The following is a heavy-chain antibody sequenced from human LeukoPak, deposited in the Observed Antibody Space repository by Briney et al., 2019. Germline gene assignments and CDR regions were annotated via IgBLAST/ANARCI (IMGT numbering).Heavy chain of an antibody. D-gene: IGHD3-3*01. V-gene: IGHV1-18*01. CDR3: ARALVKYGNSGYYTFDH. Sequence: ASVKVSCKASGYTFVNYGISWVRQAPGQGLEWMGWINTYNGNTNYAQNLQGRVAMTTDTSTTTVYMDLRSLRSDDTAVYYCARALVKYGNSGYYTFDHWGQGTPVTVSS. CDR2: INTYNGNT. CDR1: GYTFVNYG. J-gene: IGHJ4*02.